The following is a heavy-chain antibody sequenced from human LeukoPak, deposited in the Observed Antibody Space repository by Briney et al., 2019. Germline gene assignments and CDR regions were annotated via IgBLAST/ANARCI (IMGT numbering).Heavy chain of an antibody. Sequence: SVKVSCKASGGTFSSYAISWVRQAPGQGLEWMGGIIPIFGTANYAQKFQGRVTITADESTSTAYMELSSLRSEGTAVYYCARVVGYYDSSGYYIDYWGQGTLVTVSS. D-gene: IGHD3-22*01. CDR1: GGTFSSYA. CDR2: IIPIFGTA. V-gene: IGHV1-69*13. CDR3: ARVVGYYDSSGYYIDY. J-gene: IGHJ4*02.